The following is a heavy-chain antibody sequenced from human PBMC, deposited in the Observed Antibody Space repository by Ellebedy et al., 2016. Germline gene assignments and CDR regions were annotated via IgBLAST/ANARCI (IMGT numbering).Heavy chain of an antibody. V-gene: IGHV3-7*03. D-gene: IGHD6-6*01. Sequence: GGSLRLSCAGSGFSFSNSWMTWFRQAPGKGLEWVANVNQDGTDKSYVDSVKGRFTISRDNAKNSLYLQMNSLRAEDTAVYYCAKARGGPARAADYWGQGTLVTVSS. CDR2: VNQDGTDK. CDR3: AKARGGPARAADY. J-gene: IGHJ4*02. CDR1: GFSFSNSW.